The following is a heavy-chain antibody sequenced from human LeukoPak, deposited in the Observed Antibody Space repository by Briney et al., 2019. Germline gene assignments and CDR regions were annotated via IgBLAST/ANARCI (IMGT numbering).Heavy chain of an antibody. CDR3: ARMYSSGWRLIHFYYYYMDV. J-gene: IGHJ6*03. D-gene: IGHD6-19*01. Sequence: PGGSLRLSCAASGFTFSSYWMSWVRQAPGKGLEWVANIKQDGSEKYYVDSVKGRFTISRDNAKNSLYLQMNSLRAEDTAVYYCARMYSSGWRLIHFYYYYMDVWGKGTTVTVSS. V-gene: IGHV3-7*01. CDR2: IKQDGSEK. CDR1: GFTFSSYW.